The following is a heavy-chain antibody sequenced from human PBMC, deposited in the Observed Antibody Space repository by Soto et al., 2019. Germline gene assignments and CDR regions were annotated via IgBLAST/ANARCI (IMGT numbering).Heavy chain of an antibody. Sequence: GGSLRLSCAASGFTFSSYSMNWVRQAPGKGLEWVSSISSGSSYIYYADSVKGRFTISRDNAKNSLYLQMNSLRAEDTAVYYCARDRNIAARAGDAFDIWGQGTMVTVSS. V-gene: IGHV3-21*01. CDR1: GFTFSSYS. J-gene: IGHJ3*02. CDR2: ISSGSSYI. CDR3: ARDRNIAARAGDAFDI. D-gene: IGHD6-13*01.